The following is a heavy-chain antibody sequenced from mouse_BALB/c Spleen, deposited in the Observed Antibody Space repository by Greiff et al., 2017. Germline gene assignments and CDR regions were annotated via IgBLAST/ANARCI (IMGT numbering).Heavy chain of an antibody. D-gene: IGHD2-14*01. CDR2: INPSTGYT. CDR1: GYTFTSYW. CDR3: ARYRYDRYFDY. Sequence: QVQLQQSGAELAKPGASVKMSCKASGYTFTSYWMHWVKQRPGQGLEWIGYINPSTGYTEYNQKFKDKATLTADKSSSTAYMQLSSLTSEDSAVYYCARYRYDRYFDYWGQGTTLTVSS. J-gene: IGHJ2*01. V-gene: IGHV1-7*01.